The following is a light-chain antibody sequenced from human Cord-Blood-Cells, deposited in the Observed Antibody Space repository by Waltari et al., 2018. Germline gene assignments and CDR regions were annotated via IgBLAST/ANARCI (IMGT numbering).Light chain of an antibody. CDR2: EDS. J-gene: IGLJ2*01. V-gene: IGLV3-10*01. Sequence: LTHPATLCVCAGRTTRKTHPVCALIAKKAYCYQQKSGQAPVLVIHEDSKRPSGIPERFSGSSSGTMATLTISGAQVEDEADYYCYSTDSSGNHLVFGGGTKLTVL. CDR1: ALIAKK. CDR3: YSTDSSGNHLV.